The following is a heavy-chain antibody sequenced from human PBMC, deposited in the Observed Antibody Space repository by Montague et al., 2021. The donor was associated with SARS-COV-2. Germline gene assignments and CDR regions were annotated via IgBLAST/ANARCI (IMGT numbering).Heavy chain of an antibody. CDR1: GFTLTNYY. J-gene: IGHJ6*02. Sequence: SLRLSCAASGFTLTNYYMSWVRQAPGEGLEWVANIRQDGEERNYVASVRGRFTISRDNARNSLYLQMNSLRGDDTAVYYCARGSSGSGMDDWGQGTTVTVSS. V-gene: IGHV3-7*01. CDR3: ARGSSGSGMDD. CDR2: IRQDGEER. D-gene: IGHD1-26*01.